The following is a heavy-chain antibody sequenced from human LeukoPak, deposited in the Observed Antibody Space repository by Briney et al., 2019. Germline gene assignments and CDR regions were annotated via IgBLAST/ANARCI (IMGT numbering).Heavy chain of an antibody. D-gene: IGHD3-10*01. CDR1: GYSFTSYW. CDR3: ARHIPRFRDTTPHYYYYYMDV. J-gene: IGHJ6*03. V-gene: IGHV5-51*01. CDR2: TYPGDSDT. Sequence: GESLKISCKGSGYSFTSYWIGWVRQMPGKGLAWRGITYPGDSDTRYSPSFQGQVTISADKSISTAYLQWSSLKASDTAMYYCARHIPRFRDTTPHYYYYYMDVWGKGTTVTVSS.